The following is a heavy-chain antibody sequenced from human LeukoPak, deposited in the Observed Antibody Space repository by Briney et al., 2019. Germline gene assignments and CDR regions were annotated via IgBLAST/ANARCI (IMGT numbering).Heavy chain of an antibody. Sequence: GGSLRLSCAASGFTFSSYSMNWGRQAPGKGLEWVSSISSSSSYIYYADSVKGRFTISRDNAKNSLYLQMNSLRAEDTAVYYCAREAPYSGSPDAFDIWGQGTMVTVSS. CDR1: GFTFSSYS. CDR3: AREAPYSGSPDAFDI. D-gene: IGHD1-26*01. CDR2: ISSSSSYI. V-gene: IGHV3-21*01. J-gene: IGHJ3*02.